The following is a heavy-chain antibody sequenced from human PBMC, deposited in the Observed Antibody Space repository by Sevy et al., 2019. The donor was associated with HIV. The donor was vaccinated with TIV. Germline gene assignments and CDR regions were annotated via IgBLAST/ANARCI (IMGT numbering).Heavy chain of an antibody. D-gene: IGHD6-19*01. Sequence: GGSLRLSCADSGFTFSSYSMNWVRQAPGKGLEWVSYISSSSSTIYYADSVKGRFTISRDNAKNSLYLQMNSLRDEDTAVYYCARDSPGYSSGWYTEYYYYYYGMDVWGQGTTVTVSS. V-gene: IGHV3-48*02. CDR2: ISSSSSTI. J-gene: IGHJ6*02. CDR1: GFTFSSYS. CDR3: ARDSPGYSSGWYTEYYYYYYGMDV.